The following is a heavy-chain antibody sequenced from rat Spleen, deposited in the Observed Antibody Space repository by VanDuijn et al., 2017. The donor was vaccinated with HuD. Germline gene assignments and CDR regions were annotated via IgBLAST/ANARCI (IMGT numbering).Heavy chain of an antibody. CDR3: AGHWEGNWFAY. Sequence: QVQLKESGPGLVQPSQTLSLTCTVAGFSLTSYNVHWVRQPPGKGLEWMGVIWNTGGTRYNSALKSRLSISRDTSKSQVFLKMNSLQTEVTALYFCAGHWEGNWFAYWGQGTLVTVSS. CDR1: GFSLTSYN. J-gene: IGHJ3*01. V-gene: IGHV2-41*01. CDR2: IWNTGGT. D-gene: IGHD5-1*01.